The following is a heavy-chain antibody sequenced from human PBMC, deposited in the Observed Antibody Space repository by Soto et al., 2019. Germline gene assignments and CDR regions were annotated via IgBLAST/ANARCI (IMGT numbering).Heavy chain of an antibody. D-gene: IGHD3-3*01. CDR3: ARGVDSWSVYLF. V-gene: IGHV4-31*03. CDR2: IYYRGNT. J-gene: IGHJ4*02. CDR1: GGSISSDDYY. Sequence: PSETLSLTCTVSGGSISSDDYYWNWIRQRPGKGLEWIGNIYYRGNTNYNPSLKSRIVMSMDMSENQFSLKMTSMTAADRGVYYCARGVDSWSVYLFWGQGTPVTVSS.